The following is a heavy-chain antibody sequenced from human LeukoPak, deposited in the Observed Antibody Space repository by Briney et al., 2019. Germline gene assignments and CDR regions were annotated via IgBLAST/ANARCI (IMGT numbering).Heavy chain of an antibody. CDR1: GFTFISYG. CDR2: ISGSGGST. V-gene: IGHV3-23*01. CDR3: ANFADMATGAFDI. D-gene: IGHD5-24*01. Sequence: GGSLRLSCVASGFTFISYGLSWFRQAPGKGLEWVSAISGSGGSTYYAASVKGRFIISRDNSKSTLYLQMNSLRAEDTAVYYCANFADMATGAFDIWGQGATVTVSS. J-gene: IGHJ3*02.